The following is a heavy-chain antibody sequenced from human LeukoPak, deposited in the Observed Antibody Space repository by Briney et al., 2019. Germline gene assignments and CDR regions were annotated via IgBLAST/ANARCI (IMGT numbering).Heavy chain of an antibody. V-gene: IGHV3-33*01. CDR3: VRAFGASSGYSVDY. CDR1: GFTFSSYA. CDR2: IWYDGSNK. Sequence: GGSLRLSCAASGFTFSSYAMHWVRQAPGKGLEWVTVIWYDGSNKHYADSVKGRFTISRDNSKNTLYLQMDSLRAEDTAIYYCVRAFGASSGYSVDYGGQGTLVTFSS. J-gene: IGHJ4*02. D-gene: IGHD3-22*01.